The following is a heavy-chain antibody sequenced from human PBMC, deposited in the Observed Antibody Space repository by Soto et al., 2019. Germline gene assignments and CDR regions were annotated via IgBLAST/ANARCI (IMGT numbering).Heavy chain of an antibody. CDR2: IYYSGTT. CDR1: GYSISSSNW. D-gene: IGHD3-22*01. J-gene: IGHJ5*02. CDR3: ARPYYDSSGYYRWFDP. V-gene: IGHV4-28*01. Sequence: QVQLQESGPGLVKPSDTLSLTCAVSGYSISSSNWWGWIRQPPGKGLEWIGYIYYSGTTYYNPSLKSRVTMSVDTSKNQFSLKLTSVTAVDTAVYYCARPYYDSSGYYRWFDPWGQGTLVTVSS.